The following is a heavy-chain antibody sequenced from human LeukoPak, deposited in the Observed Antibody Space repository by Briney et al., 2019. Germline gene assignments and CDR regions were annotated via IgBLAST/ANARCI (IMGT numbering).Heavy chain of an antibody. J-gene: IGHJ5*02. Sequence: PGGSLRLSCEVSGFTFTDYWMNWVRQAPGKEPEWVASIRQDGSEKTYVDSVKGRFTISRDNTKNSLSLQLNGLRAEDTAVYYCARAGSSEGGNWFDPWGQGTLVTVSS. V-gene: IGHV3-7*01. D-gene: IGHD1-26*01. CDR2: IRQDGSEK. CDR1: GFTFTDYW. CDR3: ARAGSSEGGNWFDP.